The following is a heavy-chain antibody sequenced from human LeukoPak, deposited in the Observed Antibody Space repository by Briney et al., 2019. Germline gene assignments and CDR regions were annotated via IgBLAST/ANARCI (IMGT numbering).Heavy chain of an antibody. D-gene: IGHD2-15*01. CDR1: GGSFSGYY. Sequence: PSETLSLTCAVYGGSFSGYYWSWIRQPPGKGREWIGEINHSGSTNYNPSLKSRVTISVDTSKNQFSLKLSSVTAADTAVYYCARAGLYCSGGSCYYNYYYYYMDVWGKGTTVTVSS. V-gene: IGHV4-34*01. CDR3: ARAGLYCSGGSCYYNYYYYYMDV. J-gene: IGHJ6*03. CDR2: INHSGST.